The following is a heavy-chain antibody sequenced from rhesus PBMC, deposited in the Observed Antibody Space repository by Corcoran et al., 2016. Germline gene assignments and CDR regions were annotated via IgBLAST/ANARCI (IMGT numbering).Heavy chain of an antibody. V-gene: IGHV3-178*01. J-gene: IGHJ4*01. CDR2: ISNGGGTT. CDR3: ARGGQHYDYYFDY. Sequence: EVQLVESGGGLAKPGGSLRLSCAASGFTFSSYWMNWVRQTPGKGLEWVSRISNGGGTTWYADSVKGRFTISRENAKNTLYFQMNSLRAEDTAVYYCARGGQHYDYYFDYWGQGVLVTVSS. CDR1: GFTFSSYW. D-gene: IGHD3-40*01.